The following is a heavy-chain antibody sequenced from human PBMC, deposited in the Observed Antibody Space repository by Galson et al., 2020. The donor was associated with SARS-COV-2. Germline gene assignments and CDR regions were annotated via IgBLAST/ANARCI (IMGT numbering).Heavy chain of an antibody. CDR1: GFTFSSYA. D-gene: IGHD5-18*01. CDR3: VKGGRGIKLWLRGDY. V-gene: IGHV3-64D*06. CDR2: ISSNGGST. Sequence: GGSLRLSCSASGFTFSSYAMHWVRQAPGKGLEYVSAISSNGGSTYYADSVKGRFTISRDNSKNTLYLQMSSLRAEDTAVYYCVKGGRGIKLWLRGDYWGQGTLVTVSS. J-gene: IGHJ4*02.